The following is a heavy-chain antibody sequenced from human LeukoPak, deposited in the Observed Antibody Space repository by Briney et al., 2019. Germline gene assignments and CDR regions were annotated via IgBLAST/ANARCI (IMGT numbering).Heavy chain of an antibody. D-gene: IGHD3-10*01. J-gene: IGHJ4*02. CDR3: ARCAGPYPGSSFDH. V-gene: IGHV4-38-2*01. CDR2: IHHSGMT. CDR1: GYSISSGYY. Sequence: SETLSLTCAVSGYSISSGYYWSWICQPPGRGLEWIVTIHHSGMTYYNTPLKSRVTTSVETSTNTFSLKMSAVTAAATPASYCARCAGPYPGSSFDHWGQGTLVTVSS.